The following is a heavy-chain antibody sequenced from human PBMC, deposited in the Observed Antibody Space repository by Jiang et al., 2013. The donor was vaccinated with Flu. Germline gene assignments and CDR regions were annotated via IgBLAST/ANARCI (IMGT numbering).Heavy chain of an antibody. CDR3: ASPYCSGGSCYSDSGTYYYYYGMDV. D-gene: IGHD2-15*01. CDR2: INPNSGGT. V-gene: IGHV1-2*02. Sequence: QLVESGAEVKKPGASVKVSCKASGYTFTGYYMHWVRQAPGQGLEWMGWINPNSGGTNYAQKFQGRVTMTRDTSISTAYMELSRLRSDDTAVYYCASPYCSGGSCYSDSGTYYYYYGMDVWGQGTTVTVSS. CDR1: GYTFTGYY. J-gene: IGHJ6*02.